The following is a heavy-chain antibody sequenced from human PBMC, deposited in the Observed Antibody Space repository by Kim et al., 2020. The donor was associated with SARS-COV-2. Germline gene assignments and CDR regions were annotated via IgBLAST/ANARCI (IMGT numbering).Heavy chain of an antibody. CDR2: IYYTGIT. Sequence: SETLSLTCTVSGGSISSGGYYWSWIRQHPGKGLEWIGYIYYTGITYYNPSLKSRVSISVDTSENQFSLKLSSVTAADTAVYHCASGEITVVRGVTKAFDYSGQGTLVTVSS. CDR1: GGSISSGGYY. V-gene: IGHV4-31*03. CDR3: ASGEITVVRGVTKAFDY. D-gene: IGHD3-10*01. J-gene: IGHJ4*02.